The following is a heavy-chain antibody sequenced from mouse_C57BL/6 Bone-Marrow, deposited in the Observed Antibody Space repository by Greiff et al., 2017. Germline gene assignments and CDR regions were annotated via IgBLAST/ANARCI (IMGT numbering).Heavy chain of an antibody. J-gene: IGHJ1*03. CDR2: IHPNSGST. V-gene: IGHV1-64*01. CDR3: ARSGFYGNYWYFDV. Sequence: QVQLKESGAELVKPGASVKLSCKASGYTFTSYWMHWVKQRPGQGLEWIGMIHPNSGSTNYNEKLKSKATLTVDKSSSTAYMQLSSLTSEDSAVYYCARSGFYGNYWYFDVWGTGTTVTVSS. CDR1: GYTFTSYW. D-gene: IGHD2-1*01.